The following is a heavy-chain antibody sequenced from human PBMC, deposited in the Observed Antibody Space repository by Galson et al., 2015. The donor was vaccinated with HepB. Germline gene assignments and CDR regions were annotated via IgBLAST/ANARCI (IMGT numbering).Heavy chain of an antibody. CDR3: ARAGDAFDI. Sequence: LSLTCTVSGGSISSSSYYWGWIRQPPGKGLEWIGSIYYSGSTYYNPSLKSRVTISVDTSKNQFSLKLSSVTAADTAVYYCARAGDAFDIWGQGTMVTVSS. J-gene: IGHJ3*02. V-gene: IGHV4-39*07. CDR2: IYYSGST. CDR1: GGSISSSSYY.